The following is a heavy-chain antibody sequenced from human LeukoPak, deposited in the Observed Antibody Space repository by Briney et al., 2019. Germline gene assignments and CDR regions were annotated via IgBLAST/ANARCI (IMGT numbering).Heavy chain of an antibody. D-gene: IGHD2-15*01. V-gene: IGHV3-48*01. Sequence: PGGSLRLSCAASGFTFSSYSMNWVRQAPGKGLEWVSYISSSSSTIYYADSVKGRFTISRDNSKNSLYLQMSSLRAEDTAIYYCAKASQYCSGGSCYSAFDYWGQGTLVTVSS. CDR3: AKASQYCSGGSCYSAFDY. CDR2: ISSSSSTI. CDR1: GFTFSSYS. J-gene: IGHJ4*02.